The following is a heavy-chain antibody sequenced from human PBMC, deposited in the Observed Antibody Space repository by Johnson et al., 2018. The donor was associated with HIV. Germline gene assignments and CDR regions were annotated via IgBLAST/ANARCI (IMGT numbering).Heavy chain of an antibody. Sequence: VQSVESGGGLLQRGGSLTLSCAASGITFSNACMSWVRQAPGKGLEWVGRIKSKTDGGTTDHAAPVNARFTIPRDDSKNTLYLQMNSLKTEDTAVYYCTTDWLYSSSGGGAFDIWGQGTKVTVSS. CDR3: TTDWLYSSSGGGAFDI. D-gene: IGHD6-13*01. CDR1: GITFSNAC. CDR2: IKSKTDGGTT. J-gene: IGHJ3*02. V-gene: IGHV3-15*01.